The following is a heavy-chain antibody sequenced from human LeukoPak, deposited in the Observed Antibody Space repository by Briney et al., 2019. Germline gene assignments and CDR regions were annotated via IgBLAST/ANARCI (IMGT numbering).Heavy chain of an antibody. CDR2: IYSSGSA. CDR3: QSRYLEWLLEY. CDR1: GGSISSGDYY. Sequence: SETLSLTCTVSGGSISSGDYYWGWIRQPPGKGLEWIGSIYSSGSAYYNPSLKSRVTISVDTSKNQFSLRLSSVTAADTAVYYCQSRYLEWLLEYWGQGTLVTVSS. D-gene: IGHD3-3*01. J-gene: IGHJ4*02. V-gene: IGHV4-39*01.